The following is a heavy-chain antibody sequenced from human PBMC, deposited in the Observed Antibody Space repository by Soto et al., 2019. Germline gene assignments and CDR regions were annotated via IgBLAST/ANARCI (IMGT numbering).Heavy chain of an antibody. CDR3: AHIPNYYQYDWFDP. CDR2: IYWDDEK. Sequence: QITLKESGPTLVKPTQTLTLTCTFSGFSLTTRGVGVGWIRQPPGKALECLALIYWDDEKRYSPSLQSRLSITKDPSKTQVVLTMTNVDPVDTATYYCAHIPNYYQYDWFDPWGQGTLVSVSS. D-gene: IGHD3-16*01. V-gene: IGHV2-5*02. CDR1: GFSLTTRGVG. J-gene: IGHJ5*02.